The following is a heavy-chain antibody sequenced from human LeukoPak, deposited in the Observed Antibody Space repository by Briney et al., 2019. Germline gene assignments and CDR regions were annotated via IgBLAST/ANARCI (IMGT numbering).Heavy chain of an antibody. CDR3: ASPEILQFDY. J-gene: IGHJ4*02. CDR2: ISSSSSTI. Sequence: PGGSLRLSCAASGFTFSSYEMNWVRQAPGKGLEWVSYISSSSSTIYYADSVKGRFTISRDNAKNSLYLQMNSLRAEDTAVYYCASPEILQFDYWGQGTLVTVSS. V-gene: IGHV3-48*01. CDR1: GFTFSSYE.